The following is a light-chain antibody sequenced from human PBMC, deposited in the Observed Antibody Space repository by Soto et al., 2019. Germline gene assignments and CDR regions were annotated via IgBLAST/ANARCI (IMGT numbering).Light chain of an antibody. CDR2: GAS. CDR3: QQYNDWPIT. V-gene: IGKV3D-15*01. J-gene: IGKJ5*01. CDR1: QSISTK. Sequence: IVMTQSPATLSVSPGEGATLSCRASQSISTKLAWYQQKPGQAPRLLIYGASSRATGIPDRFSGSGSGTEFTLTISSLQSEDFAVYYCQQYNDWPITFGQGTRLDTK.